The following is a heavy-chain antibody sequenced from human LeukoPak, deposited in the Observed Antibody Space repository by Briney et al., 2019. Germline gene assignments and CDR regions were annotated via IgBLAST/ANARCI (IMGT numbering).Heavy chain of an antibody. CDR3: AKLSRVVPAAESDY. CDR2: ISGSGGST. Sequence: GGSLRLSCAASGFTVSSNYMSWVRQAPGKGLEWVSAISGSGGSTYYADSVKGRFTISRDNSKNTLYLQMNSLRAEDTAVYYCAKLSRVVPAAESDYWGQGTLVTVSS. V-gene: IGHV3-23*01. CDR1: GFTVSSNY. J-gene: IGHJ4*02. D-gene: IGHD2-2*01.